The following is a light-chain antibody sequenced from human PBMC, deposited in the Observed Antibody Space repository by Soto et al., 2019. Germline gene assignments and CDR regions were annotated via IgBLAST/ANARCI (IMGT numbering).Light chain of an antibody. Sequence: ERVTTQSLATLSVSQGERDTLPCRASQSVSSNLAWYQQKPGQAPRLLIYGASTRATGIPARFSGSGSGTEFTLTISSLQSEDFAVYFCQQRSDWPPTFGQGTRLEIK. J-gene: IGKJ5*01. CDR2: GAS. CDR1: QSVSSN. V-gene: IGKV3-15*01. CDR3: QQRSDWPPT.